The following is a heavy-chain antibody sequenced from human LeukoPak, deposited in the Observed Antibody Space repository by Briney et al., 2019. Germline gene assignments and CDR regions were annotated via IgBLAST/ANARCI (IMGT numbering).Heavy chain of an antibody. CDR3: ARDFPHKGLNY. V-gene: IGHV3-66*02. CDR2: IYSGGST. CDR1: GFTFNSYE. D-gene: IGHD3-3*01. J-gene: IGHJ4*02. Sequence: GGSLRVSCAASGFTFNSYEMNWVRQARGKGLEWVSVIYSGGSTYYADSVKGRFTISRDNSKNTLYLQMNSLRAEDTAVYYCARDFPHKGLNYWGQGTLVTVSS.